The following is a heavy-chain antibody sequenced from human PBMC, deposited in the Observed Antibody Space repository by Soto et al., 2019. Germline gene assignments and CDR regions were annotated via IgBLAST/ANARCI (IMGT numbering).Heavy chain of an antibody. CDR2: IYYSGST. J-gene: IGHJ5*02. CDR3: ARESGNTWLPPGWFDP. V-gene: IGHV4-39*02. Sequence: QLQLQESGPGLVKPSETLSLTCTVSGGSISSSSYYWGWIRQPPGKGLEWIGSIYYSGSTYYNPSLKSRVTISVDTSKNQFSLKLSSVTAADTAVYYCARESGNTWLPPGWFDPWGQGTLVTVSS. CDR1: GGSISSSSYY. D-gene: IGHD6-19*01.